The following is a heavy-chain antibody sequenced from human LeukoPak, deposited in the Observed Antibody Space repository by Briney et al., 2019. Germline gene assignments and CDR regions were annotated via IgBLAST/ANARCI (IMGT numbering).Heavy chain of an antibody. V-gene: IGHV4-34*01. CDR1: GGSFSGYY. D-gene: IGHD3-3*01. CDR3: ARHWAYYDFWSGYPTYFDL. CDR2: INHSGST. Sequence: PSETLSLTCAVYGGSFSGYYWSWIRQPQGKGLEWIGEINHSGSTNYNPSLKSRVTISVDTSKNQFSLKLSSVTAADTAVYYCARHWAYYDFWSGYPTYFDLWGRGTLVTVSS. J-gene: IGHJ2*01.